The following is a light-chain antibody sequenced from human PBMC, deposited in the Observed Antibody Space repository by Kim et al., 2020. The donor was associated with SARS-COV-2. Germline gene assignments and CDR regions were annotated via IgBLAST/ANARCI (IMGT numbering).Light chain of an antibody. V-gene: IGLV3-1*01. CDR1: KLGDKY. Sequence: SYELTQPPSVSVSPGQTASITCSGEKLGDKYACWYQQKPGQSPALVIYQDSKRPSGIPERFSGSNSGNTATLTISGTQAMDEAHYYCQAWDSSTAEVFGGGTQLTVL. CDR3: QAWDSSTAEV. CDR2: QDS. J-gene: IGLJ3*02.